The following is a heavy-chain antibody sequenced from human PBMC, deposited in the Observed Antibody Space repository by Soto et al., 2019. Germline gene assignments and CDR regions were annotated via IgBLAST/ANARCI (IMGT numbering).Heavy chain of an antibody. J-gene: IGHJ6*03. CDR3: ARDGVGDYIWGSYRYYYYYYMDV. CDR1: GFTFSSYG. V-gene: IGHV3-33*01. Sequence: QVQLVESGGGVVQPGRSLRLSCAASGFTFSSYGMHWVRQAPGKGLEWVAVIWYDGSNKYYADSVKGRFTISRDNSKNTLYLQMNSLRAEDTAVYYCARDGVGDYIWGSYRYYYYYYMDVWVKGTTVTVSS. D-gene: IGHD3-16*02. CDR2: IWYDGSNK.